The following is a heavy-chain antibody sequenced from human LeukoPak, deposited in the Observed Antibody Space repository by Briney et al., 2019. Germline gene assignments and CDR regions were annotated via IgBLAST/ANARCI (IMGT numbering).Heavy chain of an antibody. CDR1: GFTFDDYA. J-gene: IGHJ6*02. Sequence: PGRSLRLSCAASGFTFDDYAMFWVRQAPGMGLEWVSGISWNSNNIGYAASVKGRFTISRDNAKNSLYLQMNSLRAEDTAFYYCARGNRDSSGFYYYYGMDVWGQGTTVAVSS. CDR3: ARGNRDSSGFYYYYGMDV. CDR2: ISWNSNNI. V-gene: IGHV3-9*01. D-gene: IGHD6-19*01.